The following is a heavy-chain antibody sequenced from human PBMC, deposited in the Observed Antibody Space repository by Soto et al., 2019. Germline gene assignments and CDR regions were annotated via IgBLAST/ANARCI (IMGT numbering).Heavy chain of an antibody. J-gene: IGHJ4*02. CDR2: ISSSSSTI. D-gene: IGHD6-19*01. Sequence: GGSLRLSCAASGFSFSSYSMNWVRQAPGKGLEWVSYISSSSSTIYYADSVKGRFTISRDNAKNSLYLQMNSLRAEDTAVYYCARERGLVAATGFDYWGQGTLVTVSS. CDR1: GFSFSSYS. CDR3: ARERGLVAATGFDY. V-gene: IGHV3-48*01.